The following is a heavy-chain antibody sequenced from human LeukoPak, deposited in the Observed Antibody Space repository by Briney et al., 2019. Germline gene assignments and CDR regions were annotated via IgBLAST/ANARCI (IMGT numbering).Heavy chain of an antibody. CDR2: ISSSSTTI. V-gene: IGHV3-48*02. J-gene: IGHJ4*02. D-gene: IGHD1-26*01. CDR3: ASWTWEHY. CDR1: GFTFSNYT. Sequence: PGGSLRLSCAASGFTFSNYTMNWVRQAPGKGLEWVSYISSSSTTIFYADSVKGRFTISRDNAKNSLYLQMNSLRDEDTAVYCCASWTWEHYWGQGTLVTVSS.